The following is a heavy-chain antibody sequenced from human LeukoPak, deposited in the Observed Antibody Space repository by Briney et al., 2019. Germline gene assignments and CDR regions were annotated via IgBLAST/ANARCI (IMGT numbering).Heavy chain of an antibody. CDR3: ARDKFGYIKYYYYGMDV. D-gene: IGHD3-16*01. CDR1: GYTFNGYY. Sequence: ASVKVSCKASGYTFNGYYMHWVRQAPGQGLEWMGWINPNSGGTNYAQKFQGRVTMTRDTSISTAYMELSRLRSDDTAVYYCARDKFGYIKYYYYGMDVWGQGTTVTVSS. J-gene: IGHJ6*02. CDR2: INPNSGGT. V-gene: IGHV1-2*02.